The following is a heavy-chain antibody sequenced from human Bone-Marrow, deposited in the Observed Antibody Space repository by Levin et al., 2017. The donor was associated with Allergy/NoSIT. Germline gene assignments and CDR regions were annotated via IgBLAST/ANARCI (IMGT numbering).Heavy chain of an antibody. CDR1: GFPFRSSS. CDR3: ARERGGNSRGYYFDY. V-gene: IGHV3-21*01. CDR2: ISSSSSYI. D-gene: IGHD4-23*01. J-gene: IGHJ4*02. Sequence: LSLTCAASGFPFRSSSMNWVRQAPGKGLEWVSSISSSSSYIYYADSVKGRFTISRDNAKNSLYLQMNSLRAEDTAVYYCARERGGNSRGYYFDYWGQGTLVTVSS.